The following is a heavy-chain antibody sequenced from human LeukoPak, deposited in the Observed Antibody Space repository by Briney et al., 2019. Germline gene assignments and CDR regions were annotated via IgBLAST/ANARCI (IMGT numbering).Heavy chain of an antibody. D-gene: IGHD2-2*02. CDR2: INWNGGST. J-gene: IGHJ4*02. CDR3: AQRGYCSSTSCYTGFDY. Sequence: GGSLRLSCAAPGFTFDDYGMSWVRQAPGKGLEWVSGINWNGGSTGYADSVKGRFTISRDNAKNSLYLQMNSLRAEDTALYYCAQRGYCSSTSCYTGFDYWGQGTLVTVSS. V-gene: IGHV3-20*04. CDR1: GFTFDDYG.